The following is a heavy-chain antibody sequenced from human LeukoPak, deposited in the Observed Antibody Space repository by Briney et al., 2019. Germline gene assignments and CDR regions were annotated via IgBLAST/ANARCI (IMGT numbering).Heavy chain of an antibody. CDR2: INPSGGSS. CDR1: GYTFTGYY. V-gene: IGHV1-46*01. D-gene: IGHD4-17*01. Sequence: ASVKVSCKASGYTFTGYYMHWVRQAPGQGLEWMGIINPSGGSSSYAQEFQGRITMTRDMSTSTVYMELSSLRSEDTAVYYCARDPILYGDYDLDYWGQGSLVTVSS. J-gene: IGHJ4*02. CDR3: ARDPILYGDYDLDY.